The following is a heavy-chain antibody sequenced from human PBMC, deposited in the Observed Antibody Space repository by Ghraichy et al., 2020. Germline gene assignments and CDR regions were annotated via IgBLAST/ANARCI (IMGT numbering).Heavy chain of an antibody. J-gene: IGHJ6*02. CDR2: IYSGGST. D-gene: IGHD2-21*01. V-gene: IGHV3-53*01. CDR3: GRDRVFCAGNECYYYYNYGMDV. CDR1: GFTVSGNY. Sequence: GGSLRLSCAVSGFTVSGNYMTWVRQAPGKGLEWVSTIYSGGSTYYADSVKGRFTISGDNPKNTVYLQMNSLRAEDTAVYFCGRDRVFCAGNECYYYYNYGMDVWGHGPTVTVS.